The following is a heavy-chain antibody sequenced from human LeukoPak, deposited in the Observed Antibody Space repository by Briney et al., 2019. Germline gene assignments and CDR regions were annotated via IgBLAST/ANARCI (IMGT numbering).Heavy chain of an antibody. CDR3: ARITEWNDFDY. J-gene: IGHJ4*02. CDR2: IYHTGST. CDR1: GGSLSNYY. V-gene: IGHV4-59*01. D-gene: IGHD1-1*01. Sequence: PSETLSLTCTVSGGSLSNYYWAWIRQPPGKGLEWIGYIYHTGSTNYNPSLKSRVTISVDTSKNQFSLKPSSVNAADTAVYSCARITEWNDFDYWGQGILVTVSS.